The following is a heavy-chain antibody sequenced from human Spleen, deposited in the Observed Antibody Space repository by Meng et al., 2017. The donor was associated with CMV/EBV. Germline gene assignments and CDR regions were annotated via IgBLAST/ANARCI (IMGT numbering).Heavy chain of an antibody. CDR1: RGSISTYY. J-gene: IGHJ5*02. V-gene: IGHV4-34*01. CDR2: IDHSGST. CDR3: ARGRSSLGWFDP. Sequence: TCAVNRGSISTYYWSWIRQAPGKGLEWIGEIDHSGSTNCNPSLKSRVTISVDTPRKQFSLKLRSVTAADTAVYYCARGRSSLGWFDPWGQGSLVTVSS.